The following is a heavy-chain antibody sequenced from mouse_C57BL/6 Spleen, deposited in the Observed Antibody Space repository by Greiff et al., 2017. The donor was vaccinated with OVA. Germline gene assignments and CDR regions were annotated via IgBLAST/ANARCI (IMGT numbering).Heavy chain of an antibody. CDR3: AREDGYTLFAY. D-gene: IGHD2-3*01. J-gene: IGHJ3*01. CDR2: ISSGSSTI. CDR1: GFTFSDYG. Sequence: EVKLQESGGGLVKPGGSLKLSCAASGFTFSDYGMHWVRQAPEKGLEWVAYISSGSSTIYYADTVKGRFTISRDNAKNTLFLQMTSLRSEDTAMYYCAREDGYTLFAYWGQGTLVTVSA. V-gene: IGHV5-17*01.